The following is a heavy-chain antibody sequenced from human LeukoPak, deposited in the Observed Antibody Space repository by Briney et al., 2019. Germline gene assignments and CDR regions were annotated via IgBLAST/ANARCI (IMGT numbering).Heavy chain of an antibody. J-gene: IGHJ4*02. D-gene: IGHD4-17*01. CDR3: APIRDYQGPIDY. Sequence: GGSLRLSCAASGFTFSDYYMSWIRQAPGKGLEWVSYISSSGSTIYYADSVKGRFTISRDNAKNSLYLQMNSLRAEDTAVYHCAPIRDYQGPIDYWGQGTLVTVSS. V-gene: IGHV3-11*01. CDR2: ISSSGSTI. CDR1: GFTFSDYY.